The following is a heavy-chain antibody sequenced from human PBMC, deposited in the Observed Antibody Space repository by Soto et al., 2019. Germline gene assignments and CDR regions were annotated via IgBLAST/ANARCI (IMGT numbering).Heavy chain of an antibody. CDR1: GFSFSAFS. D-gene: IGHD2-2*02. CDR2: ISSTSNTI. V-gene: IGHV3-48*02. Sequence: EVQLVESGGGLVQPGGSLRLSCTSSGFSFSAFSMNWVRQAPGKGLEWVSYISSTSNTIYYADSVKGRFTISRDNVKNSLSLQMDSLRDEDTAVYYCAREGGRHCSPTRCYNAFDVWGQGTMVTVSS. CDR3: AREGGRHCSPTRCYNAFDV. J-gene: IGHJ3*01.